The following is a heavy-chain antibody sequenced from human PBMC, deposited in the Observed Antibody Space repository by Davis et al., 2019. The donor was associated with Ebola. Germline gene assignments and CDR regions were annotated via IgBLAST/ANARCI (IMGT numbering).Heavy chain of an antibody. J-gene: IGHJ4*02. CDR2: INPNSGGT. CDR3: ARDRRLSHDYIAGSYPSDY. CDR1: GYTFTGYY. D-gene: IGHD3-16*02. V-gene: IGHV1-2*06. Sequence: AASVKVSCKASGYTFTGYYMHWVRQAPGQGLEWMGRINPNSGGTNYAQKFLGRVTMTTDTSITTAYMELRSLTSDDTAMYFCARDRRLSHDYIAGSYPSDYWGQGTLVTVSS.